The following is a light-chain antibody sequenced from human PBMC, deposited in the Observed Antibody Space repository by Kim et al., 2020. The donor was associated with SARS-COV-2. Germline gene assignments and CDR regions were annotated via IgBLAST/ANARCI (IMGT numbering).Light chain of an antibody. Sequence: SATISCKSSQSVLYSSNNKNYLVWYQQKPGQPPKVLIYWASIRESGVPDRFSGSGSGTDFTLTSSSLQAEDVALYYCQQFYTSPWTFGQGTKLEI. CDR2: WAS. CDR3: QQFYTSPWT. CDR1: QSVLYSSNNKNY. V-gene: IGKV4-1*01. J-gene: IGKJ1*01.